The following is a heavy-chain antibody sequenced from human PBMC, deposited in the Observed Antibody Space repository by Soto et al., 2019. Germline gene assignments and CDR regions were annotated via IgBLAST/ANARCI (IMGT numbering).Heavy chain of an antibody. Sequence: GGFLSLSCAASGFTFSSYDMSWVRQAPGKGLEWVAVISYGGSNKYYADSVKGRFTISRDNSKNTLYLQMNSLRAEDTAVYYCAKEYSSSRDWFDPWGQGTLVTVSS. CDR2: ISYGGSNK. J-gene: IGHJ5*02. D-gene: IGHD6-13*01. CDR1: GFTFSSYD. CDR3: AKEYSSSRDWFDP. V-gene: IGHV3-30*18.